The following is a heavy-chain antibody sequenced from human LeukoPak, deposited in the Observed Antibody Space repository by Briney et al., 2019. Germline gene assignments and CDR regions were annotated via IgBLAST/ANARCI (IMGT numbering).Heavy chain of an antibody. CDR3: ARSRAGVTGWDYFDY. J-gene: IGHJ4*02. D-gene: IGHD1-26*01. CDR1: GFTFSNYA. Sequence: PGGSLRLSCVASGFTFSNYAMSWVRQAPGKGLEWVSSITSGSTYIYYADSVRGRFTISRDNAKSSLYLQMNSLRAEDTAAYYCARSRAGVTGWDYFDYWGQGTLVTVSS. V-gene: IGHV3-21*01. CDR2: ITSGSTYI.